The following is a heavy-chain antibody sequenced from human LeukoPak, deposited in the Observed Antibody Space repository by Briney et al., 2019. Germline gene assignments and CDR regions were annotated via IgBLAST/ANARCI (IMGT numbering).Heavy chain of an antibody. CDR2: INHSGTT. V-gene: IGHV4-59*01. D-gene: IGHD1-26*01. Sequence: SETLSLTCTVSGGSISSYYWSWIRQPPGKGLEWIGYINHSGTTYYNPSLKSRVTISVDTSKNQFSLRLSSATAADTAVYYCARYSGSLRWFDPWGQGTLVTVSS. CDR1: GGSISSYY. J-gene: IGHJ5*02. CDR3: ARYSGSLRWFDP.